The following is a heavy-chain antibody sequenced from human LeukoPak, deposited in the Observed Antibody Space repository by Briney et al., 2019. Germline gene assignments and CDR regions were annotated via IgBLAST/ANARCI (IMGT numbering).Heavy chain of an antibody. CDR3: ARDMGLYDISGSDY. V-gene: IGHV3-48*04. Sequence: PGGSLRLSCEASGFIFSSYGVNWVRQAPGKGLEWLSYISGRSSTIYYTDSVKGRFSISRDNAKNSLYLQMNSLTAEDTAVYHCARDMGLYDISGSDYWGQGTLVTVSS. J-gene: IGHJ4*02. CDR1: GFIFSSYG. D-gene: IGHD3-22*01. CDR2: ISGRSSTI.